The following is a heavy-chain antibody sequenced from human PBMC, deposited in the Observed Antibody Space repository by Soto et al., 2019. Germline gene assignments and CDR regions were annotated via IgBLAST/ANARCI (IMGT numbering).Heavy chain of an antibody. CDR2: IIPIFGTA. Sequence: QVQLVQSGAEVKKPGSSVKVSCKASGGTFSSYAISWVRQAPGQGLEWMGGIIPIFGTANYAQKFQGRVTITADEFTSTAYMELSSLSSEDTAVYYCARDRLVGATILTAFDYWGQGTLVTVSS. V-gene: IGHV1-69*01. D-gene: IGHD1-26*01. J-gene: IGHJ4*02. CDR3: ARDRLVGATILTAFDY. CDR1: GGTFSSYA.